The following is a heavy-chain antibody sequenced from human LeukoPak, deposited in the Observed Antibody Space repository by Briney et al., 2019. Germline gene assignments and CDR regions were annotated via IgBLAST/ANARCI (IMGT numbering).Heavy chain of an antibody. V-gene: IGHV3-48*02. CDR3: ARAIAAAGFDY. CDR2: ISSYSSTI. CDR1: GFTFSSYS. Sequence: PGGSLRLSCAASGFTFSSYSMNWVRQAPGKGLEWVSYISSYSSTIYYADSVKGRFTISRDNAKKSLYLQMNSLRDDDTAVYYCARAIAAAGFDYWGQGTLVTVSS. J-gene: IGHJ4*02. D-gene: IGHD6-13*01.